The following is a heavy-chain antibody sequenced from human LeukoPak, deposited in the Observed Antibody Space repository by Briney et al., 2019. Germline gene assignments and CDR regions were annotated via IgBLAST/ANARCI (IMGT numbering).Heavy chain of an antibody. CDR2: IVVGSGYT. Sequence: SVKVSCKASGFSFINSAMQWVRQARGQRLEWMGRIVVGSGYTDYAQKFQERVTITRGMSTNTAYMELSSLRSEDTAVYYCAGLFGSVQLWGQGTLVTVSS. CDR3: AGLFGSVQL. D-gene: IGHD3-10*01. V-gene: IGHV1-58*02. CDR1: GFSFINSA. J-gene: IGHJ4*02.